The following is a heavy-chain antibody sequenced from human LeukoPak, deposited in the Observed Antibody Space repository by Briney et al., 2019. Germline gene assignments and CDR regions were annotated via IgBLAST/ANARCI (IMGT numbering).Heavy chain of an antibody. V-gene: IGHV4-59*08. CDR3: ARPQDYGDGAFDI. CDR2: IYCSGST. D-gene: IGHD4-17*01. J-gene: IGHJ3*02. CDR1: GGSISSYY. Sequence: SGTLSLTCTVSGGSISSYYGSWIRRPPGKGLEGIGYIYCSGSTNYNPSLKSRVTISVDTSKNQFSLKLSSVTAADTAVYYCARPQDYGDGAFDIWGQGTMVTVSS.